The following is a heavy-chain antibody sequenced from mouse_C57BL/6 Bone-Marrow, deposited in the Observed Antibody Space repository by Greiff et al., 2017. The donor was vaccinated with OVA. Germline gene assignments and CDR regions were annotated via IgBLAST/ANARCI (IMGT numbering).Heavy chain of an antibody. D-gene: IGHD1-1*01. CDR1: GYTFTSYG. V-gene: IGHV1-81*01. CDR3: ARWGFYYGSSPYYFDY. CDR2: IYPRSGNT. Sequence: VQLQQSGAELARPGASVKLSCKASGYTFTSYGISWVKQRTGQGLEWIGEIYPRSGNTYYNEKFKGKATLTADKSSSTAYMELRSLTSEDSAVYFCARWGFYYGSSPYYFDYWGQGTTLTVSS. J-gene: IGHJ2*01.